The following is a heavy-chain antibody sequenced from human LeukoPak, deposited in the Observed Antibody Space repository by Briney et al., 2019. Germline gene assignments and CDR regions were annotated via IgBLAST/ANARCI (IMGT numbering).Heavy chain of an antibody. J-gene: IGHJ5*02. CDR3: ARDGSYYDSGSYYGWFDP. CDR2: IYTSGST. Sequence: PSETLSLTCTVSGGSISSGSYYWSWIRQPPGKGLEWIGRIYTSGSTNYNPSLKSRVTISGDTSKNQFSLKLSSVTAADTAVYYCARDGSYYDSGSYYGWFDPWGQGTLVTVSS. D-gene: IGHD3-10*01. V-gene: IGHV4-61*02. CDR1: GGSISSGSYY.